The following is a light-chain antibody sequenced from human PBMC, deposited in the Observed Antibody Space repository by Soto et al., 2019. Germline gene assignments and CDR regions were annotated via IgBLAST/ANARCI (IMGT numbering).Light chain of an antibody. CDR3: QQYNSYSYT. CDR2: GAS. Sequence: DIQMTQSPSTLSASVGDRVTITCRASPSISSWLAWYQQKPGKAPKLLIYGASSLESGVPSRFSGSGSGTEFTLTISSLQPDDFATYYCQQYNSYSYTFGQGTKVDI. J-gene: IGKJ2*01. V-gene: IGKV1-5*01. CDR1: PSISSW.